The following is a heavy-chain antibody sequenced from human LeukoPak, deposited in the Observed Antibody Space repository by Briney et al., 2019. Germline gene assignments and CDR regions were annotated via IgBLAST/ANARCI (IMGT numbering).Heavy chain of an antibody. CDR3: ATIPTGGLVRAGVIDV. CDR1: GFTFSSYS. CDR2: ISGSGGST. J-gene: IGHJ6*02. D-gene: IGHD2-21*01. Sequence: GGSLRLTCAASGFTFSSYSMNWVRQAPGKGLEWVSAISGSGGSTYYADSVKGRFTIPRDNSKNTLYLQMDSLKDEDTAVYYCATIPTGGLVRAGVIDVWGQGTTVTVSS. V-gene: IGHV3-23*01.